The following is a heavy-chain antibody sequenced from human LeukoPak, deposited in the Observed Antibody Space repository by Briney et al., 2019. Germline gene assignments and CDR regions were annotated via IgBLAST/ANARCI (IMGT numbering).Heavy chain of an antibody. D-gene: IGHD1-26*01. Sequence: ASVKVSCKASGYTFTGYYMHWVRQAPGQGPEWMGWINPNSGGTNYAQKFQGRVTMTRDTSISTAYMELSRLRSDDTAVYYCARVAVGATYNWFDPWGQGTLVTVSS. CDR3: ARVAVGATYNWFDP. CDR1: GYTFTGYY. V-gene: IGHV1-2*02. CDR2: INPNSGGT. J-gene: IGHJ5*02.